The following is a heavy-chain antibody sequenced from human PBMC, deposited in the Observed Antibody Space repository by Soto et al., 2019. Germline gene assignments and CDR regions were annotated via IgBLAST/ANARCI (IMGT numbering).Heavy chain of an antibody. J-gene: IGHJ6*02. CDR1: GGTFSTYA. V-gene: IGHV1-69*01. Sequence: QVQLVQSGAEVKKPGSSVKVSCKASGGTFSTYAISWVRQAPGQGLEWVGGIIPTFGTANYAQKFQGRVTIIADESTSTAYMELSSLRSEDTAVYYCARAAYSYGTAYLSYYYGMDVWGQGTTVTVSS. CDR2: IIPTFGTA. D-gene: IGHD5-18*01. CDR3: ARAAYSYGTAYLSYYYGMDV.